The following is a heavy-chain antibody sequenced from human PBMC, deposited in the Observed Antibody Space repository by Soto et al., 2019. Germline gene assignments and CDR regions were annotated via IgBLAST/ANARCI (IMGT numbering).Heavy chain of an antibody. D-gene: IGHD6-19*01. Sequence: HPGGSLRLCCAASGFTFSIYGMSWVRQAPGKGLEWVSAISGSGGSTYYADSVKGRFTISRDNSKNTLYLQMNSLRAEDTAVYYCARDHGIAVAGDYYYYGMDVWGQGTTVTVSS. J-gene: IGHJ6*02. CDR2: ISGSGGST. CDR1: GFTFSIYG. V-gene: IGHV3-23*01. CDR3: ARDHGIAVAGDYYYYGMDV.